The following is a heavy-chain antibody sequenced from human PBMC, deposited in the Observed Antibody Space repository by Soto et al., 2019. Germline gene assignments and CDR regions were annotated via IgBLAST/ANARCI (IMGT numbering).Heavy chain of an antibody. V-gene: IGHV1-18*01. CDR3: AREAAAGTLDY. Sequence: QVQLVQSGAEVKKPGASVKVSCKASGYTFTSYGISWVRQAPGQGLEWMGWISAYNGNTNHAQNLQGRVTVTTDTSTSTAYMELRSLRSDGTAVYYCAREAAAGTLDYWGQGTLVTVSS. J-gene: IGHJ4*02. CDR1: GYTFTSYG. D-gene: IGHD6-13*01. CDR2: ISAYNGNT.